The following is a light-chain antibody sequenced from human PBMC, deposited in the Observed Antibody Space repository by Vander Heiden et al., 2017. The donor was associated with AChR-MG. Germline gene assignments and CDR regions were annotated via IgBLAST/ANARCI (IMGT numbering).Light chain of an antibody. V-gene: IGKV3-20*01. J-gene: IGKJ1*01. Sequence: EIVLTQSPGTLSLSPGERATLSCRASQSVKDDFLAWYQQKPGQSPRLLIYGVSSRATDIPDRFSGSGSGTDFTLTISRLEPEDFAVYYCQQYCSSPPWTFGQETKVEIE. CDR2: GVS. CDR3: QQYCSSPPWT. CDR1: QSVKDDF.